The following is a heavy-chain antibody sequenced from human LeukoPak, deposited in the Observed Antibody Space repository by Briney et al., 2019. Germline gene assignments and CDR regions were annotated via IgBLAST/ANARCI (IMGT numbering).Heavy chain of an antibody. CDR2: VYYRGGA. J-gene: IGHJ3*02. CDR3: ASTLRRHAFDI. Sequence: SETLSPTCTVSGGSISRYYWGWVRQPPGKGLEWIGNVYYRGGADYNPSLKSRVTISIDTSKSQFSLTVGSVTAADTAVYYCASTLRRHAFDIWSQGTMVTVSS. D-gene: IGHD4-17*01. CDR1: GGSISRYY. V-gene: IGHV4-59*08.